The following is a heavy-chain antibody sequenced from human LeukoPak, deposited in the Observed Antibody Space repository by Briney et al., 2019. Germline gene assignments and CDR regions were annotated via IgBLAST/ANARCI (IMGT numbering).Heavy chain of an antibody. V-gene: IGHV3-21*01. J-gene: IGHJ4*02. CDR2: ISSSSSYI. CDR1: GLTFSSYS. D-gene: IGHD1-7*01. CDR3: ARAGSSGTLDY. Sequence: GGSLRLSCAASGLTFSSYSMNWVRQAPGKGLEWVSSISSSSSYIYYADSVKGRFTISRDNAKNSLYLQMNSLRAEDTAVYYCARAGSSGTLDYWGQGTLVTVSS.